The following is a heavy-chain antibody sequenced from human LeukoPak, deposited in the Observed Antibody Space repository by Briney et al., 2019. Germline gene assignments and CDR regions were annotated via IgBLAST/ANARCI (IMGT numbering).Heavy chain of an antibody. V-gene: IGHV1-18*01. Sequence: ASVKVSCKSSVYTFTTYGITWVRRAPGEGLEWMGWITTNNGRTKYAKKFQGRVTMTTETSTSTAYMELRRLRYDDTAVYYCARGINYDLLTGYSEGFDYWGQGTLVTVS. D-gene: IGHD3-9*01. CDR1: VYTFTTYG. CDR2: ITTNNGRT. CDR3: ARGINYDLLTGYSEGFDY. J-gene: IGHJ4*02.